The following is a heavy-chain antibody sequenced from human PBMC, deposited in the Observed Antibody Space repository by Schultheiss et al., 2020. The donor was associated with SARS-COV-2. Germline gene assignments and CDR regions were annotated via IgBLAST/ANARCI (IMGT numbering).Heavy chain of an antibody. CDR2: INPSDGRT. Sequence: GESLKISCKASGYTFTGYYMHWVRQAPGQGLEWMGIINPSDGRTSYAQKLQGRVTMTRDTSTSTVYMELSSLRSEDTAVYYCARGSGYCSGGSCQYYFDYWGQGTLVTVSS. V-gene: IGHV1-46*04. CDR3: ARGSGYCSGGSCQYYFDY. CDR1: GYTFTGYY. J-gene: IGHJ4*02. D-gene: IGHD2-15*01.